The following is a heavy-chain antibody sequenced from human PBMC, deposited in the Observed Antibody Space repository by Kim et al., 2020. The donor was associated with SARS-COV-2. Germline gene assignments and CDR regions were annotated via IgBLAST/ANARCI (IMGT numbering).Heavy chain of an antibody. CDR2: IWYDGSNK. V-gene: IGHV3-33*01. D-gene: IGHD4-17*01. CDR3: AREGTVTTPTYYYGMDV. J-gene: IGHJ6*02. CDR1: GFTFSSYG. Sequence: GGSLRLSCAASGFTFSSYGMHWVRQAPGKGLEWVAVIWYDGSNKYYADSAKGRFTISRDNSKNTLYLQMNSLRAEDTAVYYCAREGTVTTPTYYYGMDVWGQGTTVTVSS.